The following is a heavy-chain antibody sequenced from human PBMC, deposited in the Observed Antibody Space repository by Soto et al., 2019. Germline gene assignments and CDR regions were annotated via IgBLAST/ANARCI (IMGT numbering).Heavy chain of an antibody. CDR1: GFTFSSYG. D-gene: IGHD1-1*01. Sequence: QVQLVESGGGVVQPGRSLRLSCAASGFTFSSYGMHWVRQAPGKGLEWVAVIWYDGSNKYYADSVKGRFTISRDNSKNTLYLQMNSLRAEATAVYYCARDPPTKHDAFDIWGQGTMVTVSS. CDR2: IWYDGSNK. CDR3: ARDPPTKHDAFDI. V-gene: IGHV3-33*01. J-gene: IGHJ3*02.